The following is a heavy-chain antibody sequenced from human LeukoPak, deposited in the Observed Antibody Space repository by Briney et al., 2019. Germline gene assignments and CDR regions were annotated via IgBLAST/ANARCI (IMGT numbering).Heavy chain of an antibody. D-gene: IGHD2-2*01. V-gene: IGHV1-2*02. CDR1: YTFTGYY. CDR3: AREYSVPAAPNWFDP. CDR2: INPYSGGT. J-gene: IGHJ5*02. Sequence: YTFTGYYXXXVRQAPXQGXXXXXWINPYSGGTNCAPKFQGRVTMNRDTSISTAYMEVSRLRSDDTAVYYCAREYSVPAAPNWFDPWGQGTLVTVSS.